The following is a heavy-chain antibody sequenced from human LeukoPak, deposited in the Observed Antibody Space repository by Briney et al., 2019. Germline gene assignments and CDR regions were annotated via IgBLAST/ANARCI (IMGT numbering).Heavy chain of an antibody. Sequence: TGGSLRLSCAASGFIFDDYAMHWVRQSPGRGLEWVSGISWNSGYIDYEDSVRGRFTISRDNAKNSLYLQMNSLRVEDTALYFCAKSMIVEGGDAFDVWGQGTMVTVSS. J-gene: IGHJ3*01. CDR2: ISWNSGYI. V-gene: IGHV3-9*01. CDR1: GFIFDDYA. CDR3: AKSMIVEGGDAFDV. D-gene: IGHD3-22*01.